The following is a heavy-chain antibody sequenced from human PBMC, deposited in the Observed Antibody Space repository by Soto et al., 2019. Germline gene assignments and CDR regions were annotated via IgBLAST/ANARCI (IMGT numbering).Heavy chain of an antibody. V-gene: IGHV3-33*01. J-gene: IGHJ4*02. CDR2: IWSDGSNK. Sequence: QVQLVESGGGVVQPGRSLRLSCAASGFTFSSYGMHWVRQAPGKGLEWVAVIWSDGSNKYYAGSVKGRFTISRDNSKNTLYLQMNSLRAEDTAVYYCARYYYDSSGYYPLWGQGTLVTVSS. D-gene: IGHD3-22*01. CDR3: ARYYYDSSGYYPL. CDR1: GFTFSSYG.